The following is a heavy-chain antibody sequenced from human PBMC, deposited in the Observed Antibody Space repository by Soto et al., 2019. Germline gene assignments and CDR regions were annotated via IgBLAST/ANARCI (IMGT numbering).Heavy chain of an antibody. Sequence: QITLKESGPTLVKPTQTLTLTCTFSGFSLTTGGVAVGWIRQPPGKALEWLALIYWDDDKRYSPSLKSRLSITKDTSKNQVVLTMTNMDPVDTATYYCAHSECSCADCSSRWYFGLWGRGTLVTVSS. CDR3: AHSECSCADCSSRWYFGL. V-gene: IGHV2-5*02. CDR1: GFSLTTGGVA. D-gene: IGHD2-2*01. CDR2: IYWDDDK. J-gene: IGHJ2*01.